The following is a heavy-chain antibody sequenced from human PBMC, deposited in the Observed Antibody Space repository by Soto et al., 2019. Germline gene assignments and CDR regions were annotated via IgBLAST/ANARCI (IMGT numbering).Heavy chain of an antibody. CDR1: GFTVSTKY. CDR2: IYSGGST. V-gene: IGHV3-66*01. CDR3: ARGPWSSDY. Sequence: EVQLVESGGGLVQPGGSLRLSCAASGFTVSTKYMSWVRQAPGKGLEWVSVIYSGGSTFYADSVRGRFTISRDNSKNTVNLQMNSRRAEDTAVYYCARGPWSSDYWGQGTLVTVSS. J-gene: IGHJ4*02.